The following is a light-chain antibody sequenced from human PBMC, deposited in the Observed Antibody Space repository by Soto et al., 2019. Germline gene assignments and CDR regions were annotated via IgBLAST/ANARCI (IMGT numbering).Light chain of an antibody. CDR2: DVN. Sequence: QPVLTQSASVSGSPGQSITISCTGTSGDVGGYKYVSWYQQHPGKAPKLMIYDVNNRPSGVSNRFSGSKSGNTASLTISGLQAEDEADYYCSSYTSISTVVFGGGTKLTVL. J-gene: IGLJ2*01. V-gene: IGLV2-14*01. CDR3: SSYTSISTVV. CDR1: SGDVGGYKY.